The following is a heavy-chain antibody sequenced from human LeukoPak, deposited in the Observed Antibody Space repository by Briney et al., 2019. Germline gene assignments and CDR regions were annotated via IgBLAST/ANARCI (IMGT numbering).Heavy chain of an antibody. J-gene: IGHJ5*02. Sequence: GGSLRLSCAASGFTFSSYAMSWVRQAPGKGLEWVSAISGGGGSTYYADSVKGRFTISRDNSKNTLYLQMNSLRAEDTAVYYCAKGGYCGGDCYASWFDPWGQGTLVTVSS. CDR2: ISGGGGST. CDR3: AKGGYCGGDCYASWFDP. D-gene: IGHD2-21*02. V-gene: IGHV3-23*01. CDR1: GFTFSSYA.